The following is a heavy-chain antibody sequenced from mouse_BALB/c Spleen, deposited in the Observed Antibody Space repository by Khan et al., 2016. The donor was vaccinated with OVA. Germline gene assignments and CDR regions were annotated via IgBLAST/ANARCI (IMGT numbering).Heavy chain of an antibody. CDR1: GFSLTNYG. D-gene: IGHD1-1*02. V-gene: IGHV2-6-1*01. J-gene: IGHJ4*01. Sequence: QVQLQQSGPGLVAPSQSLSITCTISGFSLTNYGVHWVRQPPGKGLEWLVVIWSDGSATYNSALKSRLSISKDNSKSHVFLKMNSHHNDDEAMYYCARQPDYDYYSMDYWGQGTSVTVSS. CDR3: ARQPDYDYYSMDY. CDR2: IWSDGSA.